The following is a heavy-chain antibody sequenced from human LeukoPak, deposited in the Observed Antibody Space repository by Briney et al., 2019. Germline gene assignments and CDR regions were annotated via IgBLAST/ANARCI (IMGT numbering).Heavy chain of an antibody. CDR2: IRYDGSNK. CDR1: GFTFSSYG. J-gene: IGHJ4*02. CDR3: VRDSLVGYGHRYFDC. D-gene: IGHD5-18*01. V-gene: IGHV3-30*02. Sequence: PGGSLRLSCAASGFTFSSYGMHWVRQAPGKGLGWVAFIRYDGSNKYYADSVKGRFTISRDNSKNTLYLQMNSLRAEDTAVYYCVRDSLVGYGHRYFDCWGQGTLATVSS.